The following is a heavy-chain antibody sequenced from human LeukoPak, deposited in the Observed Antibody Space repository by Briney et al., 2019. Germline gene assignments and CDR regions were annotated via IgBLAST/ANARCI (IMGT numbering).Heavy chain of an antibody. CDR3: ARDGELLRYNWFDP. J-gene: IGHJ5*02. V-gene: IGHV4-61*02. CDR1: GGSISSGSYY. Sequence: SETLSLTCTVSGGSISSGSYYLSWIRQPAGKGLEWIGRIYTSGSTNYNPSLKSRVTISVDTSKNQFSLKLSSVTAADTAVYYCARDGELLRYNWFDPWGQGTLVTVSS. D-gene: IGHD1-26*01. CDR2: IYTSGST.